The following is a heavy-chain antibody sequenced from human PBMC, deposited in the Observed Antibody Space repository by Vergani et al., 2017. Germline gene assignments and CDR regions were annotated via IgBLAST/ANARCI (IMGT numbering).Heavy chain of an antibody. J-gene: IGHJ4*02. D-gene: IGHD6-13*01. CDR2: IMGSGGST. V-gene: IGHV3-23*01. CDR3: AKEGISYSSSGGY. Sequence: EVQLLESGGGLVQPGGSLRLSCAASGFTFSSYAMSWVRQAPGKGLEWVSAIMGSGGSTYYADSVKGRFTIPRDNSKNTLYLQMNSLRAEDTAVYYCAKEGISYSSSGGYWGQGTLVTVSS. CDR1: GFTFSSYA.